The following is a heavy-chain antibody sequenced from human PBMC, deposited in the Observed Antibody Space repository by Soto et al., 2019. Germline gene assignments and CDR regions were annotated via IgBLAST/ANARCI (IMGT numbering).Heavy chain of an antibody. Sequence: SETLSLTCTVSGGSISSYYWSWIRQPPGKGLEWIGYIYYSGSTNYNPSLKSRVTISVDTSKNQFSLKLSSVTAADTAVYYCARVNGDSKTYYYYYMDVWGKGTTVTVSS. CDR2: IYYSGST. J-gene: IGHJ6*03. D-gene: IGHD4-17*01. CDR1: GGSISSYY. CDR3: ARVNGDSKTYYYYYMDV. V-gene: IGHV4-59*01.